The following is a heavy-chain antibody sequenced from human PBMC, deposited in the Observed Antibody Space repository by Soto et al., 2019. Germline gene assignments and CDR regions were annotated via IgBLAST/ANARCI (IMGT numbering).Heavy chain of an antibody. CDR2: IKQDGSEK. J-gene: IGHJ6*02. V-gene: IGHV3-7*01. Sequence: VWSLRLSCAASGFTFTTYWMSWVRQAPGKGLEWVANIKQDGSEKYYVDSVKGRFTISRDKAKNSLYLQMNSLRAEDTALYYCARVYPGSGWPYHYYGMDVWGQGTKVTVS. D-gene: IGHD6-19*01. CDR3: ARVYPGSGWPYHYYGMDV. CDR1: GFTFTTYW.